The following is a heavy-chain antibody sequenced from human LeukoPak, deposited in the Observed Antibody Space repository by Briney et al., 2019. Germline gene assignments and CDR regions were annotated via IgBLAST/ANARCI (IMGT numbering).Heavy chain of an antibody. CDR2: IYPRDGST. J-gene: IGHJ4*02. CDR3: AGDQEGFDY. Sequence: ASVKVSCKASGYTFTSNYIHWVRQAPGQGLEWMGMIYPRDGSTSYAQMFQGRVTAARDTSTSTVHMELSGLRSEDTAVYYCAGDQEGFDYWGQGTLVTVSS. CDR1: GYTFTSNY. V-gene: IGHV1-46*01.